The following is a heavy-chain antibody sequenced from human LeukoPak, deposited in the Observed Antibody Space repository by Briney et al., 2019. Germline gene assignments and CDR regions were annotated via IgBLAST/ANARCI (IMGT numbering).Heavy chain of an antibody. J-gene: IGHJ6*03. CDR1: GGSISSYY. V-gene: IGHV4-59*12. D-gene: IGHD3-10*01. Sequence: SETLSLTCTVSGGSISSYYWSWIRQPPGKGLEWIGHMFYSGTTSYNPSLKSRVTISVDTSKKQFSLKLSSVTAADTAVYYCAREPYGSGTENYYYMDVWGKGTTVTVSS. CDR2: MFYSGTT. CDR3: AREPYGSGTENYYYMDV.